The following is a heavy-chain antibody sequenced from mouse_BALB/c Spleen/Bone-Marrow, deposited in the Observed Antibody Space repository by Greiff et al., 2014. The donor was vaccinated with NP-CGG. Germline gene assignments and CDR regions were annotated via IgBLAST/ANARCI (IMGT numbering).Heavy chain of an antibody. Sequence: EVQLVESGGGLVQPGGSLKISCAASGFTFSSYGMSWVRQTPDKRLDLVATINSNGGGTYYPDSVKGRFTISRDNAKNTLYLQMSSLKSEDTAMYYCARDNYYDYDGFAYWGQGTLVTVSA. CDR1: GFTFSSYG. V-gene: IGHV5-6-3*01. J-gene: IGHJ3*01. CDR3: ARDNYYDYDGFAY. CDR2: INSNGGGT. D-gene: IGHD2-4*01.